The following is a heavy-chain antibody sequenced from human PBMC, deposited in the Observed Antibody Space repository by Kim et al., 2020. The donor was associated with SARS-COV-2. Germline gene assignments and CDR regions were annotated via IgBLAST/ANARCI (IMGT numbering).Heavy chain of an antibody. D-gene: IGHD6-6*01. CDR3: ASGYSSSSQLYFFYMDV. J-gene: IGHJ6*03. V-gene: IGHV1-8*01. Sequence: ASVKVSCKASGYRFNSFDINWVRQATGQGLEWMGWMNPKSGNTGYEQRFKGRVTLTKSTSESTAYMELSSLTFEDTAVYYCASGYSSSSQLYFFYMDVWGKGTTVTVS. CDR2: MNPKSGNT. CDR1: GYRFNSFD.